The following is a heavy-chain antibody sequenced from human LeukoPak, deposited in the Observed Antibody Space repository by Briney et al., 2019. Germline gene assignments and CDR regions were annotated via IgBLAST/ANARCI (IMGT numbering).Heavy chain of an antibody. D-gene: IGHD2-21*01. CDR2: ISYDGSNE. J-gene: IGHJ4*02. CDR1: KFTFSHYG. Sequence: PGGSLRLSCTASKFTFSHYGMHWVRQAPGKGLEWVAVISYDGSNEYYADSVKGRLTISRDNSKNTLYLQMSSLRAEDTAVYYCAKEFNRELPDYWGQGTLVTVPS. V-gene: IGHV3-30*18. CDR3: AKEFNRELPDY.